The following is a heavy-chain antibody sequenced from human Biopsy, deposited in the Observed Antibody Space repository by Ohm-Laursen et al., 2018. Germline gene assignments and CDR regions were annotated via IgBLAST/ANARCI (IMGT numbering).Heavy chain of an antibody. CDR2: IFYDGSNT. CDR3: SKDRNNYTPIGGFSMDV. CDR1: GFTFTNYG. V-gene: IGHV3-30*18. Sequence: SLRLSCTASGFTFTNYGMHWVRQAPGKGLEWVAFIFYDGSNTYYADSVKGRFTISRDNSKDTLYLQMSSLRAEDTAVYYCSKDRNNYTPIGGFSMDVWGQGTTVTVSS. D-gene: IGHD3-16*01. J-gene: IGHJ6*02.